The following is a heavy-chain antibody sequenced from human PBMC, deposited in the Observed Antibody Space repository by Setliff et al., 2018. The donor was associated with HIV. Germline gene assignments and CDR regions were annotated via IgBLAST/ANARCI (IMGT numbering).Heavy chain of an antibody. CDR1: GYTFNNYD. Sequence: AASVKVSCKASGYTFNNYDINWVRRATGQGLEWMGWMNPNSGDTGYAQKFQGRVIMTRDTSISTAYMELSSLTSADTAVYYCASGKGVRGVIITGGLDVWGKGTTVTVSS. CDR3: ASGKGVRGVIITGGLDV. J-gene: IGHJ6*04. CDR2: MNPNSGDT. V-gene: IGHV1-8*01. D-gene: IGHD3-10*01.